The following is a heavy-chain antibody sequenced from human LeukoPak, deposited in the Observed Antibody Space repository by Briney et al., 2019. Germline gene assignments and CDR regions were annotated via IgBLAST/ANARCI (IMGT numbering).Heavy chain of an antibody. J-gene: IGHJ4*02. CDR3: AAGYSGYSYLDF. D-gene: IGHD5-12*01. CDR2: IGSSGATT. CDR1: GFTFSSYA. V-gene: IGHV3-23*01. Sequence: PGGSLRLSCAASGFTFSSYAMSWVRQAPGKGLEWVSDIGSSGATTKYADSVKGRFTVSRDNSKNTLYVQMNNLRAEDTAVYYCAAGYSGYSYLDFWGQGTLVTVSS.